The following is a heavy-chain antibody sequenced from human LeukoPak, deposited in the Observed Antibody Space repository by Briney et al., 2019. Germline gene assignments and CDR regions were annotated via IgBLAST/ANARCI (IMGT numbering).Heavy chain of an antibody. V-gene: IGHV3-30-3*02. CDR3: AKKILTMVRGVPDY. CDR2: ISYDGSNK. Sequence: PGGSLRLSCAASGSTFSSYAMHWVRQAPGKGLEWVAVISYDGSNKYYADSVKGRFTISGDNSKNTLYLQMNSLRAEDTAVYYCAKKILTMVRGVPDYWGQGTLVTVSS. D-gene: IGHD3-10*01. CDR1: GSTFSSYA. J-gene: IGHJ4*02.